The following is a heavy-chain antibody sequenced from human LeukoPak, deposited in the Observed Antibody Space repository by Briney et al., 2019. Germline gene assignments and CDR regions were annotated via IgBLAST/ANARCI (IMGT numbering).Heavy chain of an antibody. CDR2: IYYHGST. D-gene: IGHD5-24*01. J-gene: IGHJ3*02. CDR3: ARRQRWLQLNAFDI. CDR1: GGSISSYY. V-gene: IGHV4-59*04. Sequence: PSETLSLTCTVSGGSISSYYWGWIRQPPGKGLEWIGDIYYHGSTYYNPSLTSRVTISVDTSKKQFSLKLSSVTAADTAVYFCARRQRWLQLNAFDIWGQGTMVTVSS.